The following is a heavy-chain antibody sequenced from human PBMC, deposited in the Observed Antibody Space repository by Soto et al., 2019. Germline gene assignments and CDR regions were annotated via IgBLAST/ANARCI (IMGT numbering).Heavy chain of an antibody. Sequence: PGESLKISCKGSGYSFTNYWIAWVRQMPGEGLEWMGIIYPGDSDARYRPSLQGQVTISVDRSINTAYLQWSSLKASDTAMYYCARTSAAGKNYYAMDVWGQGTTVTVSS. CDR1: GYSFTNYW. J-gene: IGHJ6*02. CDR3: ARTSAAGKNYYAMDV. D-gene: IGHD6-13*01. V-gene: IGHV5-51*01. CDR2: IYPGDSDA.